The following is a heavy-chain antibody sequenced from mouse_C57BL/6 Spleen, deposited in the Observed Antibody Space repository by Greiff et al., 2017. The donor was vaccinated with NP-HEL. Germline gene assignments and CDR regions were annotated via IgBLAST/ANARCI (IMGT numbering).Heavy chain of an antibody. D-gene: IGHD2-3*01. CDR3: ARTPSYDDYYDDY. CDR2: IDPSDSYT. J-gene: IGHJ2*01. V-gene: IGHV1-59*01. Sequence: QVQLQQPGAELVRPGTSVKLSCKASGYTFTSYWMHWVKQRPGQGLEWIGVIDPSDSYTNYNQKFKGKATLTVDTSSSTAYMQLSSLTSEDSAVYYCARTPSYDDYYDDYWGQGTTLTVSS. CDR1: GYTFTSYW.